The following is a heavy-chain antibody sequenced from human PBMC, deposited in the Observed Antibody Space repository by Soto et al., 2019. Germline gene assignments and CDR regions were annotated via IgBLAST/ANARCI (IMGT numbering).Heavy chain of an antibody. CDR1: GFTFSRHA. CDR2: INGSGGTT. CDR3: AKDFARTDASDI. Sequence: GGSLRLSCAASGFTFSRHAMSWVRQAPGKGLDWVSAINGSGGTTYYAHSVKGRFTISRDNSKNTLYLQMNSLRADDTAIYYCAKDFARTDASDIWGRGTMVTVSS. V-gene: IGHV3-23*01. J-gene: IGHJ3*02.